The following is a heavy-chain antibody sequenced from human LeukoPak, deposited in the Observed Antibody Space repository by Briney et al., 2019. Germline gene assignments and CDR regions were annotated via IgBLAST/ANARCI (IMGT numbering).Heavy chain of an antibody. CDR2: ISSTSDYI. CDR1: GFTFSNYG. V-gene: IGHV3-21*01. CDR3: ARDMLSGWYLIGGSYPFDY. D-gene: IGHD1-26*01. J-gene: IGHJ4*02. Sequence: PGGSLRLSCAASGFTFSNYGMNWVRQAPGKGLEWVSSISSTSDYIYYADSVKGRFTISRDNAKNSLFLQMNSLGAEDTAVYYCARDMLSGWYLIGGSYPFDYWGQGTLVTVSS.